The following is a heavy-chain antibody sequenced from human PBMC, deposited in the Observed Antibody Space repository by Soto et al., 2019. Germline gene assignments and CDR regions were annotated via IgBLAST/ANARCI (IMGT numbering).Heavy chain of an antibody. CDR1: GFTFDDYA. V-gene: IGHV3-9*01. Sequence: DVQLVESGGGLVQPGRSLRLSCAASGFTFDDYAMHWVRQAPGKGLEWVSGISWNSGSIGYADSVKGRFTISRDNAKNSLYLQMNSLRAEDTALYYCAKDPQGAIYGSGSQNWFDPWGQGTLVTVSS. CDR2: ISWNSGSI. J-gene: IGHJ5*02. D-gene: IGHD3-10*01. CDR3: AKDPQGAIYGSGSQNWFDP.